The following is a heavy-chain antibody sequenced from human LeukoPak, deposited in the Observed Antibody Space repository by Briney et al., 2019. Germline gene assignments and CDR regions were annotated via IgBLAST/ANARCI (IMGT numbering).Heavy chain of an antibody. CDR1: EFTFSTYW. D-gene: IGHD3-22*01. CDR3: ARDNSGGGFYYGLDY. Sequence: GGSLRLSCAASEFTFSTYWMHWVRQAPGKGLVWVSRINSDGSSTNYADSVKGRFTISRDNAKNSLYLQMNSLRAEDTALYYCARDNSGGGFYYGLDYWGQGILVTVSS. J-gene: IGHJ4*02. CDR2: INSDGSST. V-gene: IGHV3-74*01.